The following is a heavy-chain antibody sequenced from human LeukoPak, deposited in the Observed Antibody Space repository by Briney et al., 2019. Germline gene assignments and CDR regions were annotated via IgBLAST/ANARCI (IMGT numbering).Heavy chain of an antibody. Sequence: ETPSLTCTVSGGSISSSSYYWGWIRQPPGKGLEWIGSIYYSGSTYYNPSLKTRVTISVDTSKNQFSLKLSSVTAADTAVYYCARSSYYYGSGSYEMDWFDPWGQGTLGTVSS. D-gene: IGHD3-10*01. CDR3: ARSSYYYGSGSYEMDWFDP. CDR1: GGSISSSSYY. J-gene: IGHJ5*02. CDR2: IYYSGST. V-gene: IGHV4-39*01.